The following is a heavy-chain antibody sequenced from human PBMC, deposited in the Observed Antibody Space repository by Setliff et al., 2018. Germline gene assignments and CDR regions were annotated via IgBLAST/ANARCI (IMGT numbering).Heavy chain of an antibody. J-gene: IGHJ6*03. V-gene: IGHV7-4-1*01. CDR2: INTNTGNS. CDR3: ARASRFGTAIYKGDYYMDV. D-gene: IGHD2-21*02. CDR1: GYTFTTYA. Sequence: GASVKVSCKASGYTFTTYAMGWMRQIPGQGLEWMGWINTNTGNSNYAQGFTGRFVFSLDTSVSTAYLQIYSLKAEDTAVYYCARASRFGTAIYKGDYYMDVWGNGTTVTVSS.